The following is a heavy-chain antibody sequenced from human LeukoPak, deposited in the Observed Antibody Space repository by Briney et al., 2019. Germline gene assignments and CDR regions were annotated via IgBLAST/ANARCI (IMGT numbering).Heavy chain of an antibody. CDR2: IYHSGST. CDR3: ARNYDFWSGQLYYFDY. V-gene: IGHV4-38-2*01. J-gene: IGHJ4*02. CDR1: GYSISSGYY. D-gene: IGHD3-3*01. Sequence: SETLSLTCAVSGYSISSGYYWGWIRQPPGKGLEWIGSIYHSGSTYYNPSLKSRVTISVDTSKNQFSLKLSSVTAADTAVYYCARNYDFWSGQLYYFDYWGQGTLVTVSS.